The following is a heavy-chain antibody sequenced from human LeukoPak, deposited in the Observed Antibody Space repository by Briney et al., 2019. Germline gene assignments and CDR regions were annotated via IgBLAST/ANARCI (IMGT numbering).Heavy chain of an antibody. V-gene: IGHV3-64*01. D-gene: IGHD2-2*01. CDR3: ARDHDCSSTSCYDLATNYYMDV. Sequence: GGSLRLSCAASGFTFSSYAMHWVRQAPGKGLEYVSAISSNGGSTYYANSVKGRFTISGDNSKNTLYLQMGSLRAEDMAVYYCARDHDCSSTSCYDLATNYYMDVWGKGTTVTVSS. CDR2: ISSNGGST. CDR1: GFTFSSYA. J-gene: IGHJ6*03.